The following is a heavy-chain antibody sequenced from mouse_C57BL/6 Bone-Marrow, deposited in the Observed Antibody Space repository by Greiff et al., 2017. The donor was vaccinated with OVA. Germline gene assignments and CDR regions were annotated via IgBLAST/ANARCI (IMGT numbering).Heavy chain of an antibody. J-gene: IGHJ1*03. CDR3: ARQLRLWYFDV. CDR2: IDPSDSYT. D-gene: IGHD3-2*02. Sequence: QVQLQQPGAELVRPGTSVKLSCKASGYTFTSYWMHWVKQRPGQGLEWLGVIDPSDSYTNYNQKFKGKATLTVDTSSSTAYMQLSSLTSEDSAVYYCARQLRLWYFDVWGTGTTVTVSS. CDR1: GYTFTSYW. V-gene: IGHV1-59*01.